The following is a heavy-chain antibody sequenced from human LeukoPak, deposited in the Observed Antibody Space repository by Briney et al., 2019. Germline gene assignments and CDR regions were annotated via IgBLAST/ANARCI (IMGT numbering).Heavy chain of an antibody. D-gene: IGHD5-24*01. J-gene: IGHJ4*02. CDR3: ARGQRWLQYGLDY. V-gene: IGHV4-59*11. CDR2: FYSGST. CDR1: GGSISSHY. Sequence: PSETLSLTCTVSGGSISSHYWSWIRQPPGKGLEWIGYFYSGSTNYNPSLNSRVTISADTSKNQFSLQLTSVTAADTAVYYCARGQRWLQYGLDYWGQGTLVTVSS.